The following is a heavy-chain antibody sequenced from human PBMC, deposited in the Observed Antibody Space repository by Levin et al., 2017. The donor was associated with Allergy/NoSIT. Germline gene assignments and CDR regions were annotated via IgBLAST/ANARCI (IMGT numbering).Heavy chain of an antibody. CDR3: AKESYTSSRVDY. J-gene: IGHJ4*02. Sequence: GESLKISCAASGFAFSNYAMTWVRQAPGKGLEWVSTVSAGVLITYYADSVKGRFTISRDNSKNTLYLQMNSLSADDTAVYYCAKESYTSSRVDYWGQGTLVTVSS. CDR1: GFAFSNYA. V-gene: IGHV3-23*01. D-gene: IGHD6-13*01. CDR2: VSAGVLIT.